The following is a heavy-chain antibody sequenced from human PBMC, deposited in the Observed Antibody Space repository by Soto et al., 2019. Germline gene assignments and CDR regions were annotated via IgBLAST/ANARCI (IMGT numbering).Heavy chain of an antibody. CDR3: ARGPGIAAAGIYYYYMDV. V-gene: IGHV4-34*01. CDR1: GGSFSGYY. CDR2: INHSGST. D-gene: IGHD6-13*01. J-gene: IGHJ6*03. Sequence: SETLSLTCAVYGGSFSGYYWSWIRQPPGKGLEWIGEINHSGSTNYNPSLKSRVTISVDTSKNQFSLKLSSVTAADTAVYYCARGPGIAAAGIYYYYMDVWGKGTTVTVSS.